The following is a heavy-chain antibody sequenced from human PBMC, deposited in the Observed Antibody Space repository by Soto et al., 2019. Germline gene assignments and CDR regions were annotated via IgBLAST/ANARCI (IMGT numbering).Heavy chain of an antibody. CDR2: IYHRGTT. D-gene: IGHD2-15*01. V-gene: IGHV4-4*02. J-gene: IGHJ6*02. CDR1: GDSISSDIW. CDR3: ATSGARGYYYALDV. Sequence: PSENLSLTCAVSGDSISSDIWWNWVRQSPGKGLEWIGEIYHRGTTNYNPSLKSRLSISVDQSRNQFTLNLNSVTAADTAIYYCATSGARGYYYALDVWGQGTTVTVSS.